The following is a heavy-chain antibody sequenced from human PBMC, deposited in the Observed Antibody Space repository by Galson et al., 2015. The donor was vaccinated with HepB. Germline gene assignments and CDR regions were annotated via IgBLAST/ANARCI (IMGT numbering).Heavy chain of an antibody. V-gene: IGHV1-18*01. Sequence: SVKVSCKASGYTFTRYGISWVRQAPGQGLEWMGWISAYNGNTNYAQKLQGRVTMTTDTSTSTAYMELRSLRSDDTAVYYCARDRPRYSARSSYYDYIWGIPAVSPFDYWGQGTLVTVSS. CDR1: GYTFTRYG. J-gene: IGHJ4*02. CDR3: ARDRPRYSARSSYYDYIWGIPAVSPFDY. D-gene: IGHD3-16*01. CDR2: ISAYNGNT.